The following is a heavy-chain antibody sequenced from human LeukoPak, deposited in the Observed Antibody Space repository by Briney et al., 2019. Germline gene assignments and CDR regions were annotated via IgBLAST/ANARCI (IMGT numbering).Heavy chain of an antibody. Sequence: GESLKISCKDSGYSFTNYWIGWVRQMPGKGLEWMGIIYPGDSDTRYSPSFQGQVTISADKSISTAYLQWSSLKSSDTAMYFCARLPQYCSSTGCYPGPFDYWGQGTLVTGSS. CDR3: ARLPQYCSSTGCYPGPFDY. V-gene: IGHV5-51*01. CDR2: IYPGDSDT. D-gene: IGHD2-2*01. CDR1: GYSFTNYW. J-gene: IGHJ4*02.